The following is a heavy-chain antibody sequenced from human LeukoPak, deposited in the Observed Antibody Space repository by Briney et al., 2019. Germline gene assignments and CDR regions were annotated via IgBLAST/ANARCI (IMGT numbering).Heavy chain of an antibody. CDR2: ISWDGGST. Sequence: PGGSLRLSCAASGFTFDDYAMHWVRQAPGKGLEWVSLISWDGGSTYYADSVKGRFTISRDNSKNSLYLQMNSLRAEDTALYYCAKDRSHSGSYVDYWGQGTLVTVSS. J-gene: IGHJ4*02. V-gene: IGHV3-43D*03. CDR3: AKDRSHSGSYVDY. CDR1: GFTFDDYA. D-gene: IGHD1-26*01.